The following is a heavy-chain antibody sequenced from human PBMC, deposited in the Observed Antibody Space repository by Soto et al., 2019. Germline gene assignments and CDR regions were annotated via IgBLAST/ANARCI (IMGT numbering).Heavy chain of an antibody. Sequence: ASVKVSCKASGYTFTGYYMHWVRQAPGQGLEWMGWINPNSGGTNYAQKFQGWVTMTRDTSISTAYMELSRLRSDDTAVYYCAADTYGSGSYSYYYYGMDVWGQGTTVTVSS. D-gene: IGHD3-10*01. CDR3: AADTYGSGSYSYYYYGMDV. J-gene: IGHJ6*02. CDR1: GYTFTGYY. CDR2: INPNSGGT. V-gene: IGHV1-2*04.